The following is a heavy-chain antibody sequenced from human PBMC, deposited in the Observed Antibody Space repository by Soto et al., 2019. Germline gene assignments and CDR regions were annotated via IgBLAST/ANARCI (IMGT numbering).Heavy chain of an antibody. CDR3: AKGGQLLTEGGGY. CDR1: GFTFDDYA. V-gene: IGHV3-9*01. Sequence: EVQLVESGGGLVQPGRSLRLSCAASGFTFDDYAMHWVRQAPGKGLEWVSGISWNGGGIGYADSVKGRFTISRDNAKNSLYLQMNSLRAEDTALYYCAKGGQLLTEGGGYWGQGTLVTVSS. D-gene: IGHD2-2*01. CDR2: ISWNGGGI. J-gene: IGHJ4*02.